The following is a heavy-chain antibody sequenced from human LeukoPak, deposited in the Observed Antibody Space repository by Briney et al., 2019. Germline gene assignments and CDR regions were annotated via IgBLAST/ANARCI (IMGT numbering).Heavy chain of an antibody. CDR3: ARRASGGSTYWYFDL. V-gene: IGHV3-20*04. Sequence: GGSLRLSCTASGFTFSNYAMSWVRQAPGKGLEYVSGINWNGAETGSADSVKGRFTISRDNAKKSLYLQMNSLRDEDTAFYYCARRASGGSTYWYFDLWGRGTLVTVSS. CDR1: GFTFSNYA. CDR2: INWNGAET. D-gene: IGHD6-19*01. J-gene: IGHJ2*01.